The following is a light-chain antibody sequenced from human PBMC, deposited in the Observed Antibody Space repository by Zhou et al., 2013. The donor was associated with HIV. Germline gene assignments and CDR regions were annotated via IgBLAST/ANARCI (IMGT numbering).Light chain of an antibody. CDR3: QSYDNSLSGVV. Sequence: QSVLTQPPSVSGAPGQRVTISCTGNSSNIGAGSDVHWYQHFPPTAPKLLIYGDRNRPSGVPDRFFGSKSGTSASLAIAGLQAEDEADYYCQSYDNSLSGVVFGGGTKVTVL. J-gene: IGLJ2*01. CDR2: GDR. V-gene: IGLV1-40*01. CDR1: SSNIGAGSD.